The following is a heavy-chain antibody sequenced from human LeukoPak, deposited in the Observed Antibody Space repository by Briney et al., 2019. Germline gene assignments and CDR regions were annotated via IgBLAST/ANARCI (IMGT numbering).Heavy chain of an antibody. Sequence: ASVKVSCKASGYTFTSYGISWVRQAPGQGLEWMGWISAYNGNTNYAQKLQGRVTMTTDTSPSTAYMELRSLRSDGTAVYYCARDRIAAAGWFDPWGQGTLVTVSS. CDR2: ISAYNGNT. CDR3: ARDRIAAAGWFDP. J-gene: IGHJ5*02. V-gene: IGHV1-18*01. CDR1: GYTFTSYG. D-gene: IGHD6-13*01.